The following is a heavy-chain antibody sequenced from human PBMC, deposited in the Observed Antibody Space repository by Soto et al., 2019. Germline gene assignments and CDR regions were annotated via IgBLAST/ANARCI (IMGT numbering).Heavy chain of an antibody. D-gene: IGHD6-19*01. V-gene: IGHV4-59*01. CDR1: GGSISSYY. Sequence: PSETLSLTCTVSGGSISSYYWSWIRQPPGKGLEWIGYIYYSGSTNYNPSLKSRVTISVDTSKNQFSLKLSSVTAADTAVYYCARVGDSSGCYRYFDYWGQGTLVTVSS. J-gene: IGHJ4*02. CDR3: ARVGDSSGCYRYFDY. CDR2: IYYSGST.